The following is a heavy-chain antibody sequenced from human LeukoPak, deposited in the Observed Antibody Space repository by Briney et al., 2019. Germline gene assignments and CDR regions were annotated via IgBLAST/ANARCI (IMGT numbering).Heavy chain of an antibody. V-gene: IGHV3-64D*06. CDR1: GFTFSSYA. D-gene: IGHD4-17*01. CDR2: ISSNGGST. CDR3: VKEGYGDYSSYYGMDV. Sequence: GGSLRLSCSASGFTFSSYAMHWVRQAPGKGLEYVSAISSNGGSTYYADSVEGRFTISRDNSKNTLYLQMSSLRAEDTAVYYCVKEGYGDYSSYYGMDVWGQGTTVTVSS. J-gene: IGHJ6*02.